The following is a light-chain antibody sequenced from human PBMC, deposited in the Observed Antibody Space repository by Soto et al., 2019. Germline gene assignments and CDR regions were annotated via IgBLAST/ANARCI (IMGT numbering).Light chain of an antibody. J-gene: IGLJ2*01. V-gene: IGLV4-69*01. CDR2: LNSDGSH. Sequence: QPVLTQSPSASASLGASVKLTCTLSSGHSSYAIAWHQQQPEKGPRYLMKLNSDGSHTKWDGIPDRFSGSSSGTERYLTISSLQSEDEADYYCQTWGSGIVVFGGGTQLTVL. CDR1: SGHSSYA. CDR3: QTWGSGIVV.